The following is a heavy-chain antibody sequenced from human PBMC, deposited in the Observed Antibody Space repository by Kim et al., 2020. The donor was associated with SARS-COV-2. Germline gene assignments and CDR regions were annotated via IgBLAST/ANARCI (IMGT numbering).Heavy chain of an antibody. D-gene: IGHD6-13*01. V-gene: IGHV4-34*01. J-gene: IGHJ4*02. Sequence: LKSRVTISVDTSKNQFSLKLSSVTAADTAVYYCARAQQYSSSWVPYYFDYWGQGTLVTVSS. CDR3: ARAQQYSSSWVPYYFDY.